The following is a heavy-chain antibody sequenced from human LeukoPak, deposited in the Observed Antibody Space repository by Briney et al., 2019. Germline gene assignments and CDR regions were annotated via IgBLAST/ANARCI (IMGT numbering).Heavy chain of an antibody. CDR2: IIPILGIA. V-gene: IGHV1-69*04. D-gene: IGHD3-22*01. J-gene: IGHJ4*02. Sequence: RASVKVSCKASGGTFSSYAISWVRQAPGQGLEWMGRIIPILGIANYAQKFQGRVTITADKSTSTAYMELSSLRSEDTAVHYCARASGGNYYDSSGYYSPLEYWGQGTLVTVSS. CDR3: ARASGGNYYDSSGYYSPLEY. CDR1: GGTFSSYA.